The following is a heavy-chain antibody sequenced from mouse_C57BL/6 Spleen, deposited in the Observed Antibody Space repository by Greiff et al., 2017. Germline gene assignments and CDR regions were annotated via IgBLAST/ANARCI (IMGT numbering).Heavy chain of an antibody. CDR1: GFTFSNYW. D-gene: IGHD2-3*01. CDR2: IRLKSDNYAT. Sequence: EVKLMESGGGLVQPGGSMKLSCVASGFTFSNYWMNWVRQSPEKGLEWVAQIRLKSDNYATHYAESVKGRFTISRDDSKSSVYLQMNNVRAEDTGIYYCTGERVTTNWYFDVWGTGTTVTVSS. CDR3: TGERVTTNWYFDV. V-gene: IGHV6-3*01. J-gene: IGHJ1*03.